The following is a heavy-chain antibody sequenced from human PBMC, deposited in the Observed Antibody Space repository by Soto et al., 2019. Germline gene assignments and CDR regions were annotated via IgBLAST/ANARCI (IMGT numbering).Heavy chain of an antibody. V-gene: IGHV4-59*08. CDR1: GGSISSYY. Sequence: QVQLQESGPGLVKPSETLSLTCTVSGGSISSYYWSWIRQPPGKGLEWIGNIYYSGSTNYNPALKMRVTISVDTSKTQFSVKLSSVTAADTAVYYCASYLYGSYGLDALDIWGQGTMVTVSS. J-gene: IGHJ3*02. CDR2: IYYSGST. D-gene: IGHD5-18*01. CDR3: ASYLYGSYGLDALDI.